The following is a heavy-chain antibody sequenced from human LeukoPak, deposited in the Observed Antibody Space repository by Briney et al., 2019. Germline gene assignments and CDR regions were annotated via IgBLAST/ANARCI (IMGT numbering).Heavy chain of an antibody. D-gene: IGHD5-18*01. CDR3: AKNAGYSYGLYYFDY. CDR2: LISSGDTT. CDR1: GFAFRSYA. Sequence: GGSLRLSCAASGFAFRSYAMSWVRQAPGKGLEWVSSLISSGDTTYYADSVKGRFTISRDNSKNTVHLQMDSLRAGDSAVCYCAKNAGYSYGLYYFDYWGQGTLVTVSS. J-gene: IGHJ4*02. V-gene: IGHV3-23*01.